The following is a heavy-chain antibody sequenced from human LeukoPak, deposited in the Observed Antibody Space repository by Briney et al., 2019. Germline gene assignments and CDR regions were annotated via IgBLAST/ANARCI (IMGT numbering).Heavy chain of an antibody. Sequence: PSQTLSLTCTVSGGSISSGDYYWSWIRQPPGKGLEWIGYIYYSGSTYYYPSLKSRITISVDTSKNHFSLKLTSVTAADTAVYYCARVGFGVIIPPYAFDIWGQGTMVTVSS. J-gene: IGHJ3*02. D-gene: IGHD3-3*01. CDR1: GGSISSGDYY. V-gene: IGHV4-30-4*08. CDR2: IYYSGST. CDR3: ARVGFGVIIPPYAFDI.